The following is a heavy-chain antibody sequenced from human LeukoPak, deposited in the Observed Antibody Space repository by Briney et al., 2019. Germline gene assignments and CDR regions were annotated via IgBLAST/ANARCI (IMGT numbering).Heavy chain of an antibody. Sequence: GGSLRLSCAASGFTFDDYAMHWVRQAPGKGLEWVSGISWNSGSIGYADSVKGRFTISRDNAKNTLYLQMNSLRAEDTAVYYCARERVKSPNWFDPWGQGTLVTVSS. J-gene: IGHJ5*02. V-gene: IGHV3-9*01. CDR1: GFTFDDYA. CDR3: ARERVKSPNWFDP. D-gene: IGHD3-3*01. CDR2: ISWNSGSI.